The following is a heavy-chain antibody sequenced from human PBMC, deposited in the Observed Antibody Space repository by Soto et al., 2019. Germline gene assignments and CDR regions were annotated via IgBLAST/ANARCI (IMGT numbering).Heavy chain of an antibody. Sequence: GASVKVSCKASGGTFSSYAISWVRQAPGQGLEWMGGIIPIFGTANYAQKFQGRVTVTADESTSTAYMELSSLRSEDTAVYYCAKDLSRQLVKVVYYYYGMDVWGQGTTVTVSS. CDR3: AKDLSRQLVKVVYYYYGMDV. CDR2: IIPIFGTA. CDR1: GGTFSSYA. D-gene: IGHD6-6*01. J-gene: IGHJ6*02. V-gene: IGHV1-69*13.